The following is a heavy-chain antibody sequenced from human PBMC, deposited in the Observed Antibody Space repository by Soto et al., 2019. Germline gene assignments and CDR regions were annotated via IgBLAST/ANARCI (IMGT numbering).Heavy chain of an antibody. CDR2: ISAYNGNT. D-gene: IGHD2-21*02. CDR1: GYTFTSYG. Sequence: ASVKVSFKASGYTFTSYGISWVRQAPGQGLEWMGWISAYNGNTNYAQNLQGRVTMTTDTSTTTAYMELRSLRSDDTAVFYCARETATPAWWFDPWGQGTLVTVSS. J-gene: IGHJ5*02. CDR3: ARETATPAWWFDP. V-gene: IGHV1-18*01.